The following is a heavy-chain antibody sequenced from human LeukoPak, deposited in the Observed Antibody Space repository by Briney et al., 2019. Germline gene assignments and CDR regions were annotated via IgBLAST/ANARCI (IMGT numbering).Heavy chain of an antibody. J-gene: IGHJ4*02. CDR1: GITFSSYA. V-gene: IGHV3-7*01. CDR2: IKDDGSDK. Sequence: GGSLRLSCEAAGITFSSYAMSWVRQAPGQGLEWVASIKDDGSDKYYLDSVRGRFTISRDNAEDSLYLQLDDLRAEDTAVFYCARHLLRGQNFDYWGQGTLVTVSS. CDR3: ARHLLRGQNFDY.